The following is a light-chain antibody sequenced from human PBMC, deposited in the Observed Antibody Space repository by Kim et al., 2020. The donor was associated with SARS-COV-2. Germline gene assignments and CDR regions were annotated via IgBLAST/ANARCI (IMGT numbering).Light chain of an antibody. J-gene: IGKJ4*01. CDR1: HSVGIS. Sequence: PGEGATLACRASHSVGISIAWYRQTPGQAPRLLIYDASITATGIPDRFSGSGSGTDFALTIGSLEPRDFAIYYCQQRSNWPPALTFGGGTKVDIK. CDR2: DAS. CDR3: QQRSNWPPALT. V-gene: IGKV3-11*01.